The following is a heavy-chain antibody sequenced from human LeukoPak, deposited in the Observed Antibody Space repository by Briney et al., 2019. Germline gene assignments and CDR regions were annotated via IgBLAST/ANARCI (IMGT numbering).Heavy chain of an antibody. CDR2: IKEDGSEK. CDR1: GFTISSYW. V-gene: IGHV3-7*05. J-gene: IGHJ4*02. Sequence: PGGSLRLSCTVSGFTISSYWMGWVRQAPGKGLEWVANIKEDGSEKNYVDSVKGRFTISRDNAKNSLYLQMNSLRAEDTAVYYCARGEYYYDGGYWGQGTLVTVSS. CDR3: ARGEYYYDGGY. D-gene: IGHD3-22*01.